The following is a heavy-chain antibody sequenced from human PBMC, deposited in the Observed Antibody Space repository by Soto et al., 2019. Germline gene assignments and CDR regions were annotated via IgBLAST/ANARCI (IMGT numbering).Heavy chain of an antibody. V-gene: IGHV4-30-2*01. CDR3: ARIVSGYFNDSRLLWWFDP. CDR2: MYHSGST. J-gene: IGHJ5*02. Sequence: PSETLSLTCSVSGCSISSGGYSWSWIRQPPGKGLEWIGYMYHSGSTYYNPSLKSRVTISTDRSKNQFSLSLSSVTAADTAVYYCARIVSGYFNDSRLLWWFDPCGQGTLVTVSS. D-gene: IGHD3-22*01. CDR1: GCSISSGGYS.